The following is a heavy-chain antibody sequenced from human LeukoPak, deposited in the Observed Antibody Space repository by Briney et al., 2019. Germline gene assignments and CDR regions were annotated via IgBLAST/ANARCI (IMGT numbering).Heavy chain of an antibody. CDR3: VKDQGECPGSRCYLRFLEY. D-gene: IGHD3-3*01. CDR1: GCTFSSYG. V-gene: IGHV3-30*02. Sequence: QPAGTLSLSCAASGCTFSSYGMHWVRQAPGKGLEWVRFVRYDQSATVYADSVQGRFVISRDNSKNTVYLQMNSLRVEATALCFCVKDQGECPGSRCYLRFLEYWGQGTLVIVPS. CDR2: VRYDQSAT. J-gene: IGHJ4*02.